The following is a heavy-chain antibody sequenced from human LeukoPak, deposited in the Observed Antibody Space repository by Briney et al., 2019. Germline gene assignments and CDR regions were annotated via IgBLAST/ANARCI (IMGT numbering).Heavy chain of an antibody. J-gene: IGHJ4*02. Sequence: SETLSLTCAVYGGSFSGYYWSWIRQPPGKGLEWIGEINHSGSTNYNPSLKSRVTISVDTSKNQFSLKLSSVTAADTAVYYCARGSPRASYGRPPRFDYWGQGTLVTVSS. CDR2: INHSGST. V-gene: IGHV4-34*01. D-gene: IGHD4-17*01. CDR1: GGSFSGYY. CDR3: ARGSPRASYGRPPRFDY.